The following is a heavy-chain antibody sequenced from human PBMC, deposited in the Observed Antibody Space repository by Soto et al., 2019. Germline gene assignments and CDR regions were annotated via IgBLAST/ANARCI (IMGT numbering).Heavy chain of an antibody. CDR3: ARGHLNIAAAPFDI. Sequence: GGSLRLFCAASGFSFSRYGIPWVRQAPGKGLEWVAVIWYGGSKKYYADSVKGRFNISRDNSKNTLYLQMNSLRAEDTAVYYCARGHLNIAAAPFDIWGQGTMVTVSS. CDR2: IWYGGSKK. J-gene: IGHJ3*02. D-gene: IGHD6-13*01. V-gene: IGHV3-33*01. CDR1: GFSFSRYG.